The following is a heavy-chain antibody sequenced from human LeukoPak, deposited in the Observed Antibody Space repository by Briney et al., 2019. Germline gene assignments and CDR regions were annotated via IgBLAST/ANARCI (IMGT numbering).Heavy chain of an antibody. D-gene: IGHD4-23*01. J-gene: IGHJ4*02. Sequence: GGSLRLSCAASGFMLNSYAMSWVRQAPGKGLEWVSGISNSGGSTNYAVSVKGRFTISRDNSKNTLFLQMNTLIAEDTAVYYCAKAPIGTLITPGRLENWGQGTLVTVSS. V-gene: IGHV3-23*01. CDR2: ISNSGGST. CDR1: GFMLNSYA. CDR3: AKAPIGTLITPGRLEN.